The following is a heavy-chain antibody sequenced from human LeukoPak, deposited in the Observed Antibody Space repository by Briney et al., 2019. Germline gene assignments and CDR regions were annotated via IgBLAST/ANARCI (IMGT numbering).Heavy chain of an antibody. CDR1: GYTFTGYY. J-gene: IGHJ6*02. Sequence: ASVKVSCKASGYTFTGYYMHWVRQAPGQGLEWMGWINPNSGGTNYARKFQGRVTTTRDTSISTAYMELSRLRSDDTAVYYCASGYGDYDPYYYYGMDVWGQGTTVTVSS. D-gene: IGHD4-17*01. V-gene: IGHV1-2*02. CDR3: ASGYGDYDPYYYYGMDV. CDR2: INPNSGGT.